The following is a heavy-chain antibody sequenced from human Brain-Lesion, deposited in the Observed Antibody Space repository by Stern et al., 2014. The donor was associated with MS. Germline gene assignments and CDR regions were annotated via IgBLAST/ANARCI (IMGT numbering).Heavy chain of an antibody. CDR1: GGSISSGGYY. V-gene: IGHV4-61*02. J-gene: IGHJ6*02. CDR2: IFNSGST. CDR3: ARGRVVPGFQYYATDV. D-gene: IGHD2-2*01. Sequence: QVQLVQSGPGLVKPSQTLSLSCTVSGGSISSGGYYWSWIRQPAGKGLEWIGRIFNSGSTSSNPPLKSRVTISIYTSKKQFALRLNPMTAADTAVYYCARGRVVPGFQYYATDVWGQGTTVIVSS.